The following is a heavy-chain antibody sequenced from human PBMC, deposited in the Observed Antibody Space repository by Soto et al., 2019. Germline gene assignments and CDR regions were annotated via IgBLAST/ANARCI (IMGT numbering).Heavy chain of an antibody. CDR2: IYYSGST. CDR1: GGSISSGDYY. V-gene: IGHV4-30-4*01. D-gene: IGHD3-10*01. Sequence: QVQLQESGPGLVKPSQTLSLTCTVSGGSISSGDYYWSWIRQPPGKGLEWIGYIYYSGSTYYNPSLKSRVTISVDMSKNQFSLKLSSVTAADTAVYYCARVTRGTSYGSGLDPWGQGTLVTVSS. J-gene: IGHJ5*02. CDR3: ARVTRGTSYGSGLDP.